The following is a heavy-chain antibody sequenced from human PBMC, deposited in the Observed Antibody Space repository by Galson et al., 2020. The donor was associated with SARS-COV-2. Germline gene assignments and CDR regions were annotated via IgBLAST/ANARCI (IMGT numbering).Heavy chain of an antibody. CDR2: IASDDDT. V-gene: IGHV2-70*01. CDR1: GFSLTTSAIA. CDR3: ARMADGYGGYDYGSSPFDY. J-gene: IGHJ4*02. D-gene: IGHD5-12*01. Sequence: SGHTLPKPTQPLTLPCTFSGFSLTTSAIAVTWTRQPPVHALEWHALIASDDDTYYRTSLRTRLTISRDTSKNQVFLTMTNMDPVDKATYYCARMADGYGGYDYGSSPFDYWGQGTLVTVSS.